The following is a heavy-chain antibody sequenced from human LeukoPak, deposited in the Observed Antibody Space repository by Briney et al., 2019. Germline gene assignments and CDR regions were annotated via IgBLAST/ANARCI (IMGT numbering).Heavy chain of an antibody. CDR2: ISAYNGNT. CDR3: ARGYYDFWSGYYGWFDP. V-gene: IGHV1-18*01. D-gene: IGHD3-3*01. J-gene: IGHJ5*02. Sequence: ASVKVSCKASGYTFTSYGISWVRQAPGQGLEWMGWISAYNGNTNYAQKLQGRVTMTTDTSTSTAYMELRSLRSDDTAVYYCARGYYDFWSGYYGWFDPWGQGTLVTVSS. CDR1: GYTFTSYG.